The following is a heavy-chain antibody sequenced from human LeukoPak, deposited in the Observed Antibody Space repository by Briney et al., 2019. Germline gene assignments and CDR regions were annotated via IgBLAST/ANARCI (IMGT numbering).Heavy chain of an antibody. CDR2: INHSGST. CDR1: GGSFRGYY. J-gene: IGHJ5*02. V-gene: IGHV4-34*01. CDR3: ARGRRYYYGSGSYNWFDP. Sequence: SETLSLTCAVYGGSFRGYYWSWIRQPPGKGLEWIGEINHSGSTNYNPSLKSRVTISVDTSKNQFSLKLSSVTAADTAVYYCARGRRYYYGSGSYNWFDPWGQGTLVTVSS. D-gene: IGHD3-10*01.